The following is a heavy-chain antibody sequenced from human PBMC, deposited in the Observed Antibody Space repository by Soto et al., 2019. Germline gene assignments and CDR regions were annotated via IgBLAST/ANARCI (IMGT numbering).Heavy chain of an antibody. CDR2: IKEDGTDK. CDR1: GFTFSDYW. Sequence: GGSLRLSCAASGFTFSDYWMTWVRQAPGKGLEWVANIKEDGTDKYYVDSVKGRFTISRDNAKNSLYLQMNSLRAEDTAVYFCTRDMNVWGQGTTVTVSS. V-gene: IGHV3-7*01. J-gene: IGHJ6*02. CDR3: TRDMNV.